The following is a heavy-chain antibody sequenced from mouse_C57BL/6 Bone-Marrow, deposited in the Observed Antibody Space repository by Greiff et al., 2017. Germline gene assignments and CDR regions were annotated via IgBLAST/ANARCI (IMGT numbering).Heavy chain of an antibody. V-gene: IGHV1-69*01. J-gene: IGHJ2*01. CDR2: IDPSDSYT. D-gene: IGHD1-1*01. CDR1: GYTFTSYW. CDR3: TRGGTTVVVFDY. Sequence: QVQLQQPGAELVMPGASVKLSCKASGYTFTSYWMHWVKQRPGQGLEWIGEIDPSDSYTNYIQKFKGKSTLTVDKSSSTAYMQLSSLTSEDSAVYYCTRGGTTVVVFDYWGQGTTLTVSS.